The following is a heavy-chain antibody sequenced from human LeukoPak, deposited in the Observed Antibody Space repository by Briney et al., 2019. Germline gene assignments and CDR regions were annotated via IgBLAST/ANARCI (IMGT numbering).Heavy chain of an antibody. D-gene: IGHD4-23*01. CDR3: ARDTADYGGVDY. V-gene: IGHV4-30-4*01. CDR2: IYYSGST. Sequence: SETLSLTCTVSGGSISSGDYYWSWIRQPPGKGLEWIGYIYYSGSTYYNPSLKSRVTISVDTSKNQFSLKLSSVTAADTAVYYCARDTADYGGVDYWGQGTLVTVSS. CDR1: GGSISSGDYY. J-gene: IGHJ4*02.